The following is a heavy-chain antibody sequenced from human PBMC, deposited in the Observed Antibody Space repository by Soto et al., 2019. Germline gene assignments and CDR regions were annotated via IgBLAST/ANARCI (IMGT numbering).Heavy chain of an antibody. Sequence: PSEALSLTCTVSGGSISVGYYWTWIRQHPGKGLEWIGSISASGSTSYNPSLKSRLTVSVDKSKNQFSLNLRSVTAADTAVYYCARRDRSGFSYWLDTWGQGTLVTVSS. J-gene: IGHJ5*02. CDR1: GGSISVGYY. CDR2: ISASGST. CDR3: ARRDRSGFSYWLDT. D-gene: IGHD3-22*01. V-gene: IGHV4-31*03.